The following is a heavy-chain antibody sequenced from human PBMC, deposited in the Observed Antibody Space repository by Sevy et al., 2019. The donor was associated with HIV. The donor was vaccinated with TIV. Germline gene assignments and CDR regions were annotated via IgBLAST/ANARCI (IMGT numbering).Heavy chain of an antibody. CDR1: GGSISSGSYY. Sequence: SETLSLTCTVSGGSISSGSYYWSWIRQPAGKGLEWIGRIYTSGSTNYNPSLKSRVTISVDTSKNQFSLKLSSVTAADTAVYYCAREGSTWAGWFDPWGQGTQVTVSS. V-gene: IGHV4-61*02. D-gene: IGHD2-2*01. CDR2: IYTSGST. J-gene: IGHJ5*02. CDR3: AREGSTWAGWFDP.